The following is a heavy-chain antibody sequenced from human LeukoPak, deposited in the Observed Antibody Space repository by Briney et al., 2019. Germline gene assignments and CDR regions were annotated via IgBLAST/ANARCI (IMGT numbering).Heavy chain of an antibody. V-gene: IGHV3-7*01. J-gene: IGHJ3*01. CDR2: IKPDGSEK. D-gene: IGHD2-15*01. CDR1: GFRFSSYA. CDR3: AREVGSPAVRSAFDL. Sequence: PGGSLRLSCAASGFRFSSYAMSWVRQAPGKGLEWVANIKPDGSEKHYVDSVTGRFTISRDNAKNSLYLQINSLRDEDTAVYYCAREVGSPAVRSAFDLWGQGTMVTVSS.